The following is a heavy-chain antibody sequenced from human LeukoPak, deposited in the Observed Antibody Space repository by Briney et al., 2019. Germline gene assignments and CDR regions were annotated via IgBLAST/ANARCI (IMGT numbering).Heavy chain of an antibody. J-gene: IGHJ6*03. CDR3: AKGLKTAVGPYMGYHYYMDV. Sequence: GGSLRLSCAASGFTFSKYAMSWVRQAPGKGLEWVSTVNDRGTGTYYADSVKGRFTISRDNSKDTLSLQMISLRAEDTALYYCAKGLKTAVGPYMGYHYYMDVWGKGTTVTVSS. V-gene: IGHV3-23*01. CDR2: VNDRGTGT. D-gene: IGHD5-18*01. CDR1: GFTFSKYA.